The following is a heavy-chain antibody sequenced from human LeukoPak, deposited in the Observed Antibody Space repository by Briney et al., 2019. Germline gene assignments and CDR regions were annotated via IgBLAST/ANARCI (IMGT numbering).Heavy chain of an antibody. D-gene: IGHD3-10*01. CDR3: AREKRITMVRGVINWFDP. Sequence: KPSETLSLTCAVYGGSFSGYYWSWIRQPPGKGLEWIGEINHSGSTNYNPSLKSRVTISVDTSKNLFSLKLSSVTAADTAVYYCAREKRITMVRGVINWFDPWGQGTLVTVSS. J-gene: IGHJ5*02. V-gene: IGHV4-34*01. CDR2: INHSGST. CDR1: GGSFSGYY.